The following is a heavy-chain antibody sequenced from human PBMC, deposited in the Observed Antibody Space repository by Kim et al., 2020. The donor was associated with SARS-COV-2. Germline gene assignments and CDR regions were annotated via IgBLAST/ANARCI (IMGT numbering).Heavy chain of an antibody. J-gene: IGHJ3*02. CDR2: INAGNGNT. V-gene: IGHV1-3*01. D-gene: IGHD6-13*01. Sequence: ASVKVSCEASGYTFTSYAMHWVRQAPGQRLEWMGWINAGNGNTKYSQKFQGRVTITRDTSASTAYMELSSLRSEDTAVYYCARARQDSSSSPADIWGQGTMVTVSS. CDR3: ARARQDSSSSPADI. CDR1: GYTFTSYA.